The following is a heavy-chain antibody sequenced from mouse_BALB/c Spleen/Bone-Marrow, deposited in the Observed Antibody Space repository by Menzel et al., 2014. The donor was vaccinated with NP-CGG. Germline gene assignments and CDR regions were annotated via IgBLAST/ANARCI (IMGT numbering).Heavy chain of an antibody. D-gene: IGHD2-14*01. Sequence: VQLKQSGPELVKPGASVKISCKASGYTFTDYNMHWVKQSHGKSLEWIGYIYPYNGGTGYNQKFKSKATLTVDNSSSTAYMELRSLTSKDSAIYYCARFRYDWCFDVWGAGTAVTVSS. V-gene: IGHV1S29*02. CDR2: IYPYNGGT. CDR3: ARFRYDWCFDV. CDR1: GYTFTDYN. J-gene: IGHJ1*01.